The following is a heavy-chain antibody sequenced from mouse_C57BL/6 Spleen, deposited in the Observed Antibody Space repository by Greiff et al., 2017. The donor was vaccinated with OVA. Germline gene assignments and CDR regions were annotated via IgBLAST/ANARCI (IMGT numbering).Heavy chain of an antibody. CDR2: IGPGSGST. D-gene: IGHD1-3*01. CDR1: GYTFTDYY. Sequence: VQLQQSGAELVKPGASVKISCKASGYTFTDYYINWVKQRPGQGLEWIGKIGPGSGSTYYNEKFKGKATLTADKASSTAYMQLSSLTSEDSAFYFCARYKVVAEDYAMDYWGQGTSVTVSS. V-gene: IGHV1-77*01. J-gene: IGHJ4*01. CDR3: ARYKVVAEDYAMDY.